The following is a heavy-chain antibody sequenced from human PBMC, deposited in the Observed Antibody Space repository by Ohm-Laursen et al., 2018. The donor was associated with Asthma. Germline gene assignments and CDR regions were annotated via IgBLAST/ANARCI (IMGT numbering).Heavy chain of an antibody. V-gene: IGHV2-70*01. CDR2: IDWDDDK. D-gene: IGHD3-22*01. J-gene: IGHJ4*02. CDR1: GFSLSTSGMC. Sequence: PTQTLTLTFTFSGFSLSTSGMCVSWIRQPPGKALEWLALIDWDDDKYYSTSLKTRLTISKDTSKNQVVLTMTNMDPVDTATYYCARIQMRYYDSSGYYDYWGQGTLVTVSS. CDR3: ARIQMRYYDSSGYYDY.